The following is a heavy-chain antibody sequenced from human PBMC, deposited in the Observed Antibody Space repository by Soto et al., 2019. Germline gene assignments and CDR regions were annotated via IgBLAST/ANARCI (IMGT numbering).Heavy chain of an antibody. CDR1: GFTFSSYA. CDR3: AKEAAAGLYYFDY. CDR2: ISGSGGST. Sequence: EVQLLESGGGLVQPGGSLRVSCAASGFTFSSYALSWVRLAPGKGLEWVSTISGSGGSTYYADSVKGRFTISRDNSKNTLYLQKNSLRAEDTAVYYCAKEAAAGLYYFDYWGQGTLVTVSS. V-gene: IGHV3-23*01. D-gene: IGHD6-13*01. J-gene: IGHJ4*02.